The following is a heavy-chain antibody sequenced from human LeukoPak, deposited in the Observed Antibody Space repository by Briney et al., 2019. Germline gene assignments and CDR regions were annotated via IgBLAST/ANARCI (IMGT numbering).Heavy chain of an antibody. CDR2: IYYSGST. J-gene: IGHJ6*02. Sequence: MTSETLSLTCTVSGGSISSYYWSWIRQPPGKGLEWIGYIYYSGSTNYNPSLKSRVTISVDTSKNHFSLKLSSVTAADTAVYYCARVPPLHTQYYYGMDVWGQGTTVTVSS. CDR1: GGSISSYY. V-gene: IGHV4-59*01. CDR3: ARVPPLHTQYYYGMDV.